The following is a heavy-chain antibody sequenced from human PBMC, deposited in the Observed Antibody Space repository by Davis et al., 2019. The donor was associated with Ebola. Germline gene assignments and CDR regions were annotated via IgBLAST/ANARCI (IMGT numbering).Heavy chain of an antibody. Sequence: GESLKISCAASGFTFSSYGMHWVRQAPGKGLEWVAVISYDGTNKYYTDSVKGRFTVSRDNSKNTLYLQMNSLRAEDTAVYYCARAGEGFWSPALIDYWGQGTLVTVSS. J-gene: IGHJ4*02. CDR1: GFTFSSYG. CDR3: ARAGEGFWSPALIDY. V-gene: IGHV3-30*03. CDR2: ISYDGTNK. D-gene: IGHD3-3*01.